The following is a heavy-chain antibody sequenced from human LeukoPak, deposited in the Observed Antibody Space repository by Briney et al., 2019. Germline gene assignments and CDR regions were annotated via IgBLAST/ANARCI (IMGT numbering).Heavy chain of an antibody. V-gene: IGHV1-18*01. J-gene: IGHJ6*02. CDR2: SSAYNGNT. Sequence: GASVKVSCKASGYTFTSYGISWVRQAPGQGLEWMGWSSAYNGNTNYAQKLQGRVTMTTDTSTSTAYMELRRLRSDDTAVYYCARDSWSGYSPNYYGMDVWGQGTTVTVSS. D-gene: IGHD3-3*01. CDR3: ARDSWSGYSPNYYGMDV. CDR1: GYTFTSYG.